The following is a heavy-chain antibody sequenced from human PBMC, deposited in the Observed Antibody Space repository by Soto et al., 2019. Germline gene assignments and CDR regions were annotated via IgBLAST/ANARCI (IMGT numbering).Heavy chain of an antibody. D-gene: IGHD5-18*01. CDR1: GFTFTDYY. J-gene: IGHJ6*02. CDR2: ISGSGSTI. CDR3: ARDQMRGYSYGWDYYGMDV. Sequence: GGSLRLSCAASGFTFTDYYMSWIRQAPGKGLEWVSYISGSGSTIYYAASVKGRFTISRDNAKNSLYLQMNSLRTEDTAVYYCARDQMRGYSYGWDYYGMDVWGQGTTVTVSS. V-gene: IGHV3-11*01.